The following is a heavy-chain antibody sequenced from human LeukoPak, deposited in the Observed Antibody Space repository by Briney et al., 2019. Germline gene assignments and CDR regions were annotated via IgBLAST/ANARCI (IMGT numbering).Heavy chain of an antibody. J-gene: IGHJ4*02. V-gene: IGHV4-39*01. Sequence: SETLSLTCTVSGGSISSNNYYWGWIRQPPGKGLEWIGTFYYSGNTFHNPSLRSRVTISVDTSKNQFSLKLRSVTAADTAVYYCARHLARRVSLTYYSGSGSHYHFDYWGQGTLVTVSS. CDR1: GGSISSNNYY. CDR2: FYYSGNT. CDR3: ARHLARRVSLTYYSGSGSHYHFDY. D-gene: IGHD3-10*01.